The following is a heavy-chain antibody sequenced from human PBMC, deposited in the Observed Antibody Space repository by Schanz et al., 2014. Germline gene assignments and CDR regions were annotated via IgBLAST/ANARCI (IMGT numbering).Heavy chain of an antibody. CDR1: GYIFINSG. Sequence: QVQLVQSGAEVKKPGASVKVSCKASGYIFINSGISWVRQAPGQGLEWMGWISVYNHNKEYDQKFQGRVTMTTDTSTSTAYMELTDLRSDDTAVYYCARDRRFFDRDDLYYFDSWGQGTLVTVSS. J-gene: IGHJ4*02. CDR2: ISVYNHNK. CDR3: ARDRRFFDRDDLYYFDS. D-gene: IGHD3-3*01. V-gene: IGHV1-18*01.